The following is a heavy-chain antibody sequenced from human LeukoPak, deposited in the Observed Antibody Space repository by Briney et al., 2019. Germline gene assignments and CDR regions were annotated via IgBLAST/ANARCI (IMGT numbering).Heavy chain of an antibody. J-gene: IGHJ4*02. CDR3: ARRRGGYGEGEFDY. D-gene: IGHD4-17*01. Sequence: GGSLRLSCTASGFTASSKYMSWVRQASGKGLEWVSFIRSDATTAYADSVQGRFTISRDDSKNTLYLQMNSLRVEDTAVYYCARRRGGYGEGEFDYWGQGTLVTVSS. V-gene: IGHV3-66*04. CDR1: GFTASSKY. CDR2: IRSDATT.